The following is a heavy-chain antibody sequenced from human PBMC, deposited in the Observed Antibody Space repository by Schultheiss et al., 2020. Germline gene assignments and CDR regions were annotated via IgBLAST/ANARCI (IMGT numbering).Heavy chain of an antibody. D-gene: IGHD1-26*01. CDR1: GFTFSDYY. Sequence: SLKISCAASGFTFSDYYMSWIRQAPGKGLEWVSYISSSGSTIYYADSVKGRFTISRDNAKNSLYLQMNSLRAEDTAVYYCARDVWSYSSYGMDVWGQGTTVTVSS. V-gene: IGHV3-11*01. CDR2: ISSSGSTI. CDR3: ARDVWSYSSYGMDV. J-gene: IGHJ6*02.